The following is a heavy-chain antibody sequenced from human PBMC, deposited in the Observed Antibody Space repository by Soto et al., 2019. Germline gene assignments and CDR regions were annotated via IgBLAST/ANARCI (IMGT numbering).Heavy chain of an antibody. Sequence: SETLSLTCTVSGGSISTSSYYWGWIRQPPGKGLEWIGSIYYSGSTYYNPSLKSRVTISVDTSKNQFSLKLSSVTAADTAVYYCARGEYCSGGSCCPDFDYWGQGTLVTVSS. CDR3: ARGEYCSGGSCCPDFDY. CDR1: GGSISTSSYY. V-gene: IGHV4-39*01. J-gene: IGHJ4*02. CDR2: IYYSGST. D-gene: IGHD2-15*01.